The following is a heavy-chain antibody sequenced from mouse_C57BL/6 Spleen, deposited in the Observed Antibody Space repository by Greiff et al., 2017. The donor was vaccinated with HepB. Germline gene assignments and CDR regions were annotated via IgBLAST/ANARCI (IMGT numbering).Heavy chain of an antibody. Sequence: VKLMESGPELVKPGASVKISCKASGYAFSSSWMNWVKQRPGKGLEWIGRIYPGDGDTNYNGKFKGKATLTADKSSSTAYMQLSSLTSEDSAVYFCARYHYYGSSCYFDYWGQGTTLTVSS. CDR3: ARYHYYGSSCYFDY. CDR1: GYAFSSSW. V-gene: IGHV1-82*01. J-gene: IGHJ2*01. CDR2: IYPGDGDT. D-gene: IGHD1-1*01.